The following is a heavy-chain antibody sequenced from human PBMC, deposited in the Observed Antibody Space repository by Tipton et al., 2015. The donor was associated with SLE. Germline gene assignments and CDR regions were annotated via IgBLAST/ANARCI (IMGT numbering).Heavy chain of an antibody. CDR2: IYHSGSI. V-gene: IGHV4-38-2*01. CDR1: GYSITSDNY. Sequence: TPSLTCVVSGYSITSDNYLEWIRQPPGKGLEWVGSIYHSGSIYYNPSFESRVTLSIDTSKNQFSLKLTSVTAADTAVYYCAREISVPAWGDYFDYWGLGTRVIVSS. J-gene: IGHJ4*02. CDR3: AREISVPAWGDYFDY. D-gene: IGHD3-16*01.